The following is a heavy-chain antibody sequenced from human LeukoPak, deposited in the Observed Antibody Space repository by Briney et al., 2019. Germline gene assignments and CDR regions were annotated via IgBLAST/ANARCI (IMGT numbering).Heavy chain of an antibody. D-gene: IGHD6-13*01. CDR2: MYYRGNT. V-gene: IGHV4-59*01. J-gene: IGHJ4*02. Sequence: SETLSLTCTVSGGSISSYYWSWIRQPPRKGLEWIGYMYYRGNTNYDPSLKSRVTISIDTPNNQFSLKLSSVTAADTAVYYCATGVHGIAAAGDYYFDHWGQGTLVTVSS. CDR1: GGSISSYY. CDR3: ATGVHGIAAAGDYYFDH.